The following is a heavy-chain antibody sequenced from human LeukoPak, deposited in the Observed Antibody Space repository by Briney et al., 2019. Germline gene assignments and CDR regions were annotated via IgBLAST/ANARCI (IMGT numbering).Heavy chain of an antibody. Sequence: ASVKVSCKASGYTFTSYGISWVRQAPGQGLEWMGWISAYNGNTNYAQKLQGRATMTTDTSTSTAYMELRSLRSDDTAVYYCARDGLWFGELFRPNWFDPWGQGTLVTVSS. J-gene: IGHJ5*02. CDR2: ISAYNGNT. CDR1: GYTFTSYG. CDR3: ARDGLWFGELFRPNWFDP. V-gene: IGHV1-18*01. D-gene: IGHD3-10*01.